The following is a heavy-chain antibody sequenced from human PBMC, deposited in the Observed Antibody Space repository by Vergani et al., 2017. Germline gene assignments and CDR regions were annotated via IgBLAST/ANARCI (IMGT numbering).Heavy chain of an antibody. CDR2: IYYSGLT. CDR3: ARQRPGSGWSPGDFDD. D-gene: IGHD6-19*01. J-gene: IGHJ4*02. Sequence: QVQLQESGPGLVKPSETLFLTCTVSADSISSGSYYWGWIRQPPGKSLEWIGSIYYSGLTYYNPSLKSRVAISVDTSKNKFSLKVTSVTAADTAVYFCARQRPGSGWSPGDFDDWGQGILVTVSS. CDR1: ADSISSGSYY. V-gene: IGHV4-39*01.